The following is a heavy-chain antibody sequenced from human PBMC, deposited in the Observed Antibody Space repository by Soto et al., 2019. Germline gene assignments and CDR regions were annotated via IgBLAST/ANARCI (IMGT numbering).Heavy chain of an antibody. J-gene: IGHJ4*02. Sequence: VQLLESGGGLAQPGGSLRLSCATSGFPFSSYAMAWVRQAPGKGLAWVSGISGRGGSSIYADSVKGRFTISRDNSKSTLYLQMSSLRAEDTAVYYCVRVAGSGGYFDFWGQGILVTVSS. CDR3: VRVAGSGGYFDF. CDR2: ISGRGGSS. V-gene: IGHV3-23*01. D-gene: IGHD3-10*01. CDR1: GFPFSSYA.